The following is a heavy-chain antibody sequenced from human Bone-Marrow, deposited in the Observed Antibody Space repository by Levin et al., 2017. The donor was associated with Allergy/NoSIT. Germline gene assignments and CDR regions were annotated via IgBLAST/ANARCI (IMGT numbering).Heavy chain of an antibody. CDR3: ARGAAAFYGMDV. J-gene: IGHJ6*02. V-gene: IGHV3-30*04. CDR1: GFTFTDHA. Sequence: GGSLRLSCGASGFTFTDHAMHWVRQAPGAGLEWVALTSYDGSNEFYGDSVKGRFTISRDNSKNTLYLQMTSLRVEDTAVYYCARGAAAFYGMDVWGQGTTVTVSS. D-gene: IGHD2-2*01. CDR2: TSYDGSNE.